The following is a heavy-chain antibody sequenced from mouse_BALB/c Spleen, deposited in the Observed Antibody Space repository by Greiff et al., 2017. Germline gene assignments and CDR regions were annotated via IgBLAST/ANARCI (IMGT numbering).Heavy chain of an antibody. D-gene: IGHD1-1*01. CDR3: ARDYYYGSSYHAMDY. CDR2: ISSGGSYT. V-gene: IGHV5-9-4*01. Sequence: EVKLMESGGGLVKPGGSLKLSCAASGFTFSSYAMSWVRQSPEKRLEWVAEISSGGSYTYYPDTVTGRFTISRDNAKNTLYLEMSSLRSEDTAMYYCARDYYYGSSYHAMDYWGQGTSVTVSS. J-gene: IGHJ4*01. CDR1: GFTFSSYA.